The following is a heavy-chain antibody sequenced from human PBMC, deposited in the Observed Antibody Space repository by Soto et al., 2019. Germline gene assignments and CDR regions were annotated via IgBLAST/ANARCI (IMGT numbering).Heavy chain of an antibody. CDR1: GFTFSSYA. CDR3: AKDPSGGYSYGAFDY. V-gene: IGHV3-23*01. D-gene: IGHD5-18*01. CDR2: ISGSGGST. J-gene: IGHJ4*02. Sequence: GGSLRLSCAASGFTFSSYAMSWVRQAPGKGLEWVSAISGSGGSTYYADSVKGRFTISRDNSKNTLYLQMNSLRAEDTAVYYCAKDPSGGYSYGAFDYWGQGTLVTVSS.